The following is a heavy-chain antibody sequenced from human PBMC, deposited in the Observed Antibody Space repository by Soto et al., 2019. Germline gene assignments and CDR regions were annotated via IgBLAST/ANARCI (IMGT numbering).Heavy chain of an antibody. D-gene: IGHD3-10*01. CDR3: ARVCEGYGSYYNWFDP. J-gene: IGHJ5*02. CDR1: GYSISSGYY. V-gene: IGHV4-38-2*02. Sequence: SETLSLTCTVSGYSISSGYYWGWIRQPPGKGLEWIGSIYHSGSTYYNPSLKSRVTISVDTSKNQFSLKLSSVTAADTAVYYCARVCEGYGSYYNWFDPWGQGTLVTVSS. CDR2: IYHSGST.